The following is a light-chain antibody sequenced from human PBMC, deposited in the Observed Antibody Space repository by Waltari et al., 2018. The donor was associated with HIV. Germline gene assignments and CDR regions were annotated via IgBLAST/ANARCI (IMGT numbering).Light chain of an antibody. CDR2: EDS. Sequence: SYELTQPPSVSVSPGQTASITCSGDKLGAKYASWYQQRPGQSPVLVIYEDSKRPSRIPERVPGSNTGNTAPLTSSGTQSMVEAHFYCQASDSNTVVFGGGTKLTV. J-gene: IGLJ2*01. CDR3: QASDSNTVV. V-gene: IGLV3-1*01. CDR1: KLGAKY.